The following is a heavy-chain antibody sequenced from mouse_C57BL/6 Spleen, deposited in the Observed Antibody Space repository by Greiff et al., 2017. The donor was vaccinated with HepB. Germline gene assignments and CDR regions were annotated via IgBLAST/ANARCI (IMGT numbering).Heavy chain of an antibody. J-gene: IGHJ3*01. V-gene: IGHV1-64*01. D-gene: IGHD1-1*01. CDR1: GYTFTSYW. CDR3: ARDGSSFAY. CDR2: FHPNSGST. Sequence: QVQLQQPGAELVKPGASVKLSCKASGYTFTSYWMHWVKQRPGQGLEWIGMFHPNSGSTNYNEKLKSKATLTVDKSPSTAYIQLSSLTSEDSAVYYCARDGSSFAYWGQGTLVTVSS.